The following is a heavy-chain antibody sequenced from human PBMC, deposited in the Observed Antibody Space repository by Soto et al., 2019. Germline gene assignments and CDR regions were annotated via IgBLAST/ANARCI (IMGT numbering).Heavy chain of an antibody. D-gene: IGHD1-26*01. Sequence: SETLSLTCTVSVGSISTYYWSWIRQPPGKGLEWIGYIYYSGRTNYNPSLKSRVTISLDTSKNQFSLQMNSLRADDTAVYYCARATSGFDYWGQGTLVTVSS. V-gene: IGHV4-59*12. CDR1: VGSISTYY. CDR2: IYYSGRT. J-gene: IGHJ4*02. CDR3: ARATSGFDY.